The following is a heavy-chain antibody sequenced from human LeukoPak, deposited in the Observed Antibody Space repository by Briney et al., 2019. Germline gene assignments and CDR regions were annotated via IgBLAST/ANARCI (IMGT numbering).Heavy chain of an antibody. D-gene: IGHD6-19*01. J-gene: IGHJ4*02. CDR1: GGSVSSNNGA. CDR2: TYYRSKWYN. V-gene: IGHV6-1*01. Sequence: SQTLSLTCAISGGSVSSNNGAWDWLRQCPARGLEWLGRTYYRSKWYNESAVSMEGLVTINPDTSKNQFSLQLNSVTPDDTAVYYCARDLGNTGWYTFDYWGQGTLVTVSS. CDR3: ARDLGNTGWYTFDY.